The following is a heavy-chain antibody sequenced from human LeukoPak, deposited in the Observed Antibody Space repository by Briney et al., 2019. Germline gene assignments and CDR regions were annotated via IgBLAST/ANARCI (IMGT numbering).Heavy chain of an antibody. D-gene: IGHD6-13*01. V-gene: IGHV3-30*18. CDR2: ISFDGSNK. J-gene: IGHJ6*04. Sequence: GRSLILSCAASGFPLSNYGMHWVRQAPAKGLEWVAVISFDGSNKYYADSVNGRFTISSDNSKTTLYLQMNSLRAEDTAVYYWAKDLSGIQDYYYGMDVWGKGTTVTVSS. CDR1: GFPLSNYG. CDR3: AKDLSGIQDYYYGMDV.